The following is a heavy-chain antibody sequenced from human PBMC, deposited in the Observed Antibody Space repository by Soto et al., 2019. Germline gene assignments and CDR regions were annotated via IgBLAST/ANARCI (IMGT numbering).Heavy chain of an antibody. CDR1: GFRFNSFV. Sequence: QVQLVESGGGVVQPGTSLRLSCAASGFRFNSFVMHWVRQAPGKGLEWVAFTSYDGNNKDYGDSVKGRFTVSRDNSQNTLHLQRDFLRPEDTALYYCARWGTTGGFDLWGQGTLVSVSS. V-gene: IGHV3-30*19. CDR3: ARWGTTGGFDL. D-gene: IGHD3-16*01. CDR2: TSYDGNNK. J-gene: IGHJ4*02.